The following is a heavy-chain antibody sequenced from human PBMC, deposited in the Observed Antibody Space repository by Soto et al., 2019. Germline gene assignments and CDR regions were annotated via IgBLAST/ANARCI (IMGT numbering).Heavy chain of an antibody. Sequence: ASVKVSCKASGYTFTSYAMHWVRQAPGQRLEWMGYINADNGKTKYSQKFQGRVTITRDTSATTAYMELSSLRAEDTAVYYCAREMYYYDSSGYIPPDAFDIWGQGTMVTVSS. CDR1: GYTFTSYA. D-gene: IGHD3-22*01. V-gene: IGHV1-3*01. CDR3: AREMYYYDSSGYIPPDAFDI. CDR2: INADNGKT. J-gene: IGHJ3*02.